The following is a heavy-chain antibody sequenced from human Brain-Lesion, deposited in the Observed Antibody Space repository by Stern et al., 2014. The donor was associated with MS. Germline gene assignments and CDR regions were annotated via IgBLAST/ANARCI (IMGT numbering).Heavy chain of an antibody. J-gene: IGHJ5*02. CDR3: AGEEDIRYCSGGSCTGNWFDP. D-gene: IGHD2-15*01. V-gene: IGHV4-39*02. CDR1: GGSVSSTSYA. Sequence: QVQLVESGPGLVKPSETLSLTCTVAGGSVSSTSYAWAWIRQPPGKGLGWIGAIYYSGNTYYSPSLKSRLTISLDPSKNHFSLALGSVTAADTAVYYCAGEEDIRYCSGGSCTGNWFDPWGQGTLVTVSS. CDR2: IYYSGNT.